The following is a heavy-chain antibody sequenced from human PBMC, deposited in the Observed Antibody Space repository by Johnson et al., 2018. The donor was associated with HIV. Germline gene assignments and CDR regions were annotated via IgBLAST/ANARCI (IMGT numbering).Heavy chain of an antibody. V-gene: IGHV3-30-3*01. D-gene: IGHD5-12*01. CDR2: ISFDENNK. J-gene: IGHJ3*02. Sequence: QVQLVESGGDVVQPGRSLRLSCAASGFTFSTYTMHWVRQAPGKGLEWVAVISFDENNKVYADSVKGRFTISRDNYKNTLFLHMNSLRTEDTAIYYCARVGVSGYDLAAFDIWGRGTMVTVSS. CDR1: GFTFSTYT. CDR3: ARVGVSGYDLAAFDI.